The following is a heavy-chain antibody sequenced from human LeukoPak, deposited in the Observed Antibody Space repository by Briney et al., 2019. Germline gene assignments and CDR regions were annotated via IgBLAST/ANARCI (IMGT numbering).Heavy chain of an antibody. CDR1: GFSFSDYD. D-gene: IGHD3-9*01. J-gene: IGHJ5*02. CDR3: AKVNDILTGYWTFDP. Sequence: GGSLRLSCAASGFSFSDYDMHWVRQAPGKGLEWVTFIRYDGTNTYADSVKGRFTISRDNSKNTLYLQMNSLRAEDTAVYYCAKVNDILTGYWTFDPWGQGTLVTVSS. V-gene: IGHV3-30*02. CDR2: IRYDGTNT.